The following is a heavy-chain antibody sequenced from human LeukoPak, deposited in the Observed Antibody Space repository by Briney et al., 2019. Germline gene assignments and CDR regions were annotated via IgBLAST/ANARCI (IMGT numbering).Heavy chain of an antibody. D-gene: IGHD5-18*01. CDR2: ITSDSSYV. CDR3: ARDRWGYSYGGD. Sequence: GGSLRLSCAASGFTFSSYNMNWVRQAPGKGLEWVSSITSDSSYVFYADSVKGRFTISRDNAKNSLYLQMNSLRAEDTAVYYCARDRWGYSYGGDWGQGTLVTVSS. CDR1: GFTFSSYN. J-gene: IGHJ4*02. V-gene: IGHV3-21*01.